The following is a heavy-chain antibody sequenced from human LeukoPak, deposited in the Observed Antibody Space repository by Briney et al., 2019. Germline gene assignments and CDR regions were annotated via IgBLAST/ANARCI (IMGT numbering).Heavy chain of an antibody. CDR3: ARKKAVAGTFYYYYYMDV. V-gene: IGHV3-21*01. D-gene: IGHD6-19*01. J-gene: IGHJ6*03. CDR2: ISSSSSYI. CDR1: GFTFSNAW. Sequence: GGSLRLSCAASGFTFSNAWMSWVRQAPGKGLEWVSSISSSSSYIYYADSVKGRFTISRDNAKNSLYLQMNSLRAEDTAVYYCARKKAVAGTFYYYYYMDVWGKGTTVTVSS.